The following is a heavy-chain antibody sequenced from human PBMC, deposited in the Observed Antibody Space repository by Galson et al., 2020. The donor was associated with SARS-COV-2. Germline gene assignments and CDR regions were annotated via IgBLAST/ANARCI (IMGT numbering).Heavy chain of an antibody. Sequence: SETLSLTCAVSGTSISSGSYSWNWIRQPPGKGLEWIGYISHSGGTYYNPSLKSRVTISGDTSKNHFSLKLSSVTAADTAVYYCAREENFFLVVTATRMCYFDYWGRGTLATVSS. J-gene: IGHJ4*02. V-gene: IGHV4-30-2*01. CDR2: ISHSGGT. D-gene: IGHD2-21*02. CDR1: GTSISSGSYS. CDR3: AREENFFLVVTATRMCYFDY.